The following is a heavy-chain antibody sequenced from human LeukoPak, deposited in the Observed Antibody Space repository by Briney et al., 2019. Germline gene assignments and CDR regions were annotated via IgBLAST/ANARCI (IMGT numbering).Heavy chain of an antibody. J-gene: IGHJ3*02. V-gene: IGHV1-2*02. CDR1: GYKFTAYY. Sequence: ASVKVSCTASGYKFTAYYMHWVRQAPGQGIEWMGWFNPNSGGANYAQKFQGRVTMTRETSISTAYMDLSRLRSEETAVYFCARDLYYGSGTTHGDACDIWGQGTMVTVSS. CDR3: ARDLYYGSGTTHGDACDI. CDR2: FNPNSGGA. D-gene: IGHD3-10*01.